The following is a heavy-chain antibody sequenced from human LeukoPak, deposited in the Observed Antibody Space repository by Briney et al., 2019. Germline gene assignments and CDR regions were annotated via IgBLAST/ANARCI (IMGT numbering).Heavy chain of an antibody. CDR1: GFTFSSYA. D-gene: IGHD3-10*01. CDR2: ISSNGGST. J-gene: IGHJ3*02. Sequence: GGSLRLSCSASGFTFSSYAMHWVRQAPGKGLEYVSAISSNGGSTYYADSVKGRFTISRDNSKNTLYLQMSSLRAEDTAVYCCVKVFLWFGELLDDAFDIWGQGTMVTVSS. CDR3: VKVFLWFGELLDDAFDI. V-gene: IGHV3-64D*06.